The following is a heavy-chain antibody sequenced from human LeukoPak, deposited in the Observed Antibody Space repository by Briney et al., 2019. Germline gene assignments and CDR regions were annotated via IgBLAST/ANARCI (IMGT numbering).Heavy chain of an antibody. J-gene: IGHJ6*04. CDR3: ARGRDTAMGYYYGMDV. D-gene: IGHD5-18*01. Sequence: SEALSLTCAVYGGSFSGYYWSWLRQPPGKGLEWIGEINHSGSTNYNPSLKSRVTISVDTSKNQFSLKLSSVTAADTAVYYCARGRDTAMGYYYGMDVWGKGTTVTVSS. CDR2: INHSGST. CDR1: GGSFSGYY. V-gene: IGHV4-34*01.